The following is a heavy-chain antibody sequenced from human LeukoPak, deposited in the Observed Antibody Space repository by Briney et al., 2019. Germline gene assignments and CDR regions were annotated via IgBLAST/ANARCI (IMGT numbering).Heavy chain of an antibody. CDR3: AKYYYDSSGYYYVSYYFDY. D-gene: IGHD3-22*01. CDR2: ISGSGGST. J-gene: IGHJ4*02. CDR1: GFTFSSYW. V-gene: IGHV3-23*01. Sequence: PGGSLRLSCAASGFTFSSYWMSWVRQAPGKGLEWVSAISGSGGSTYYADSVKGRFTISRDNSKNTLYLQMNSLRAEDTAVYYCAKYYYDSSGYYYVSYYFDYWGQGTLVTVSS.